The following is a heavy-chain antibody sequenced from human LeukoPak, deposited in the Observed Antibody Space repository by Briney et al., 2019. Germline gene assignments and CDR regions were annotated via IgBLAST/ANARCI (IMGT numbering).Heavy chain of an antibody. D-gene: IGHD5-24*01. CDR2: ISYSGTIT. Sequence: GGSLRLSCAASGFTFSNYAMSWVRQAPGKGLEWVSAISYSGTITYYADSVKGRFTISRDNSRNTLYLQVSSLRAEDTAVYYCARVLQYYYYGMDVWGQGTTVTVSS. V-gene: IGHV3-23*01. J-gene: IGHJ6*02. CDR3: ARVLQYYYYGMDV. CDR1: GFTFSNYA.